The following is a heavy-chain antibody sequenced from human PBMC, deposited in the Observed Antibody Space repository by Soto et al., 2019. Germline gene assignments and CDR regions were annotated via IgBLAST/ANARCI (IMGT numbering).Heavy chain of an antibody. J-gene: IGHJ5*01. D-gene: IGHD3-22*01. V-gene: IGHV1-46*03. CDR1: GYTFTSYY. CDR3: ARDTNTIRFYDTSGYLNWFDS. Sequence: ASVKVSCKASGYTFTSYYMHWVRQAPGQGLEWMGIINPSGGSTSYAQKFQGRVTMTRDTSTNTVYMELSSLRSEDTAIYYCARDTNTIRFYDTSGYLNWFDSWGQGTLVTVSS. CDR2: INPSGGST.